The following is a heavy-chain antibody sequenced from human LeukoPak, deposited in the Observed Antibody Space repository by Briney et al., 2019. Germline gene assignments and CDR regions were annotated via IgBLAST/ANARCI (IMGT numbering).Heavy chain of an antibody. D-gene: IGHD3-22*01. Sequence: PGGSLRLSCAASGFTFSSYAMSWVRQAPGKGLEWVSAISGSGGSTYYADSVKGRFTISRDNSKNTLYLQMNSLRAADTAGYYCAKDHYYDSSGPHLVDYWGQGTLVTVYS. V-gene: IGHV3-23*01. CDR2: ISGSGGST. J-gene: IGHJ4*02. CDR1: GFTFSSYA. CDR3: AKDHYYDSSGPHLVDY.